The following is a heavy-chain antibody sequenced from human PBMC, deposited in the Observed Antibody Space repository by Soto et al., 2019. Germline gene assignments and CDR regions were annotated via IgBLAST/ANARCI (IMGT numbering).Heavy chain of an antibody. D-gene: IGHD4-17*01. CDR2: IIPIFGTA. CDR1: GGTFSSYA. V-gene: IGHV1-69*13. CDR3: ARAAQGDGDYGDYVPREYYYYYGMDV. J-gene: IGHJ6*02. Sequence: ASVKVSCKASGGTFSSYAISWVRQAPGQGLEWMGGIIPIFGTANYAQKFQGRVTITADESTSTAYMELSSLRSEDTAVYYCARAAQGDGDYGDYVPREYYYYYGMDVWGQGTTVTVSS.